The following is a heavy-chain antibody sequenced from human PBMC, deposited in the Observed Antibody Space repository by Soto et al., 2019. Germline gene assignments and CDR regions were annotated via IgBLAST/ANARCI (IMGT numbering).Heavy chain of an antibody. D-gene: IGHD5-18*01. Sequence: QVQLVQSGAEVKKPGSSVKVSCKASGGTFSSYAISWVRQAPGQGLEWMGGIIPTFGTATYAQKFQGRVTITADESTSTAYMELSSLRSEDTAVYYCARDDVDTAMPYGMDVWGQGTTVTVSS. CDR1: GGTFSSYA. CDR3: ARDDVDTAMPYGMDV. J-gene: IGHJ6*02. V-gene: IGHV1-69*12. CDR2: IIPTFGTA.